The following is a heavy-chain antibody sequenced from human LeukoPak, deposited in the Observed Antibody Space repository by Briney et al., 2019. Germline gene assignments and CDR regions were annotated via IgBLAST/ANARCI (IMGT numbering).Heavy chain of an antibody. CDR3: ASYTYSSGWYYGMDV. CDR2: IYYSGST. D-gene: IGHD6-19*01. CDR1: GVSVSSGSYY. J-gene: IGHJ6*02. Sequence: SETLSLTCTVSGVSVSSGSYYWSWIRQPPGKGLEWIGYIYYSGSTNYNPSLKSRVTMSVDTSKNQFSLKLSSVTAADTAVYYCASYTYSSGWYYGMDVWGQGTTVTVSS. V-gene: IGHV4-61*01.